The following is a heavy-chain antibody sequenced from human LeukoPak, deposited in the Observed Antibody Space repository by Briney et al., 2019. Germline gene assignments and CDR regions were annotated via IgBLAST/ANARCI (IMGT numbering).Heavy chain of an antibody. Sequence: SETLSLTCTVSGGSISSSSYYWGWIRQPPGKGLEWIGSIYYSGSTYYNPSLKSRVTISVDTPKNQFSLKLSSVTAADTAVYYCARGSWYTDYWGQGTLVTVSS. V-gene: IGHV4-39*07. CDR2: IYYSGST. CDR3: ARGSWYTDY. D-gene: IGHD6-13*01. CDR1: GGSISSSSYY. J-gene: IGHJ4*02.